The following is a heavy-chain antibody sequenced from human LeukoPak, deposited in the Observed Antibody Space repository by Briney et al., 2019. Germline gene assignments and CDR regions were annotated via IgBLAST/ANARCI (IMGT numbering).Heavy chain of an antibody. J-gene: IGHJ4*02. V-gene: IGHV3-7*01. CDR1: GFTFSSYW. CDR2: INQDGSVK. CDR3: TRIGYSSSCTDY. D-gene: IGHD6-13*01. Sequence: GGSLRLSCAASGFTFSSYWMSWVRQAPGKGLEWEANINQDGSVKYYVDSLKGRFTVSRDNAKNPLYLQMNSLRAEDTAVYYCTRIGYSSSCTDYWGQGTLVTVSS.